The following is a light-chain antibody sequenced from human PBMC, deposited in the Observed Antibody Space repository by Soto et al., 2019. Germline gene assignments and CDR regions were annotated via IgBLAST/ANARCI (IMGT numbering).Light chain of an antibody. CDR1: QSVSSSY. J-gene: IGKJ1*01. Sequence: EVVMTQSPATLSLSPGERATLSCRASQSVSSSYLAWYQQKPGQAPRLLIYGASSRATGIPDRFSGSGSGTEFTLTISSLQSEDFAVYYCQQYKKWPRTFGQGTKVDIK. CDR3: QQYKKWPRT. CDR2: GAS. V-gene: IGKV3D-15*01.